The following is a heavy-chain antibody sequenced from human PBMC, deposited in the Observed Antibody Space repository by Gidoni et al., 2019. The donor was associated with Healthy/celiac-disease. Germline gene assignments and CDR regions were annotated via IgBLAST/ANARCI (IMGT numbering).Heavy chain of an antibody. V-gene: IGHV3-30*04. Sequence: QVQLVESGGGVVQPGRSLRLSCAASGFTFSSYAMHWVRQAPGKGLEWVAVISYDGSNKYYADSVKGRFTISRDNSKNTLYLQMNSLRAEDTAVYYCASAGIAVENLWYFDYWGQGTLVTVSS. CDR3: ASAGIAVENLWYFDY. D-gene: IGHD6-19*01. CDR1: GFTFSSYA. J-gene: IGHJ4*02. CDR2: ISYDGSNK.